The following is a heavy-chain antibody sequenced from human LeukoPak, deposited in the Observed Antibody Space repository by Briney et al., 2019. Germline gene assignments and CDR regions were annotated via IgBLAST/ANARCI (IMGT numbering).Heavy chain of an antibody. J-gene: IGHJ3*02. CDR1: GYSLREIS. CDR3: ASGNEVTLDGFAI. D-gene: IGHD2-8*01. CDR2: FETEDDEP. Sequence: ASVKVSCKVSGYSLREISVHWIRQVPGRGLEWMGSFETEDDEPLYAQKFQGRVTMTEDTSTDTAYMELSSLRSEDTAVYYCASGNEVTLDGFAIWGQGTMVTVSS. V-gene: IGHV1-24*01.